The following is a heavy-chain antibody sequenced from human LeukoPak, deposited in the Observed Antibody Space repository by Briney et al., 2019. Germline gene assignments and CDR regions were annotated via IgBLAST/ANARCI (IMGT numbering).Heavy chain of an antibody. J-gene: IGHJ4*02. CDR3: AKIPKGGYFDY. CDR1: GFTFSSYW. Sequence: GGSLRLSCAASGFTFSSYWVSWVRQAPGKGLEWVANIKQDGSEKYYVDSVKGRFTISRDSSKNTLSLQMNSLRAEDTAVYYCAKIPKGGYFDYWGQGTLVTVSS. D-gene: IGHD2-2*01. V-gene: IGHV3-7*03. CDR2: IKQDGSEK.